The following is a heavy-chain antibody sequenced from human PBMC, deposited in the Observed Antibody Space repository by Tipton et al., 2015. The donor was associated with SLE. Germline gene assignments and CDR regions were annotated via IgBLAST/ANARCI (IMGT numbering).Heavy chain of an antibody. V-gene: IGHV4-59*08. CDR1: GGSIRSNY. CDR3: AGGMLTWRLAIVGVDV. Sequence: TLSLTCSVSGGSIRSNYWIWIRQPPGKGLEWIGYVSYGGGTNYNPSLKSRVTMTVDTAKKQFSLKLTSVTAADTAVYYCAGGMLTWRLAIVGVDVWGQGTRVNVSS. CDR2: VSYGGGT. J-gene: IGHJ6*02. D-gene: IGHD2-8*01.